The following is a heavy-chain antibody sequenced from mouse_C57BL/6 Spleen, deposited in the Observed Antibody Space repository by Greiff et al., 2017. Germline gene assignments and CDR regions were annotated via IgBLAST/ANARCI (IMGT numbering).Heavy chain of an antibody. CDR3: ARDTTVGYFDY. Sequence: VHLVESGAELVRPGASVKLSCKASGYTFTDYYINWVKQRPGQGLEWIARIYPGSGNTYYNEKFKGKATLTAEKSSSTAYMQLSSLTSEDSAVYFCARDTTVGYFDYWGQGTTLTVSS. CDR1: GYTFTDYY. V-gene: IGHV1-76*01. D-gene: IGHD1-1*01. J-gene: IGHJ2*01. CDR2: IYPGSGNT.